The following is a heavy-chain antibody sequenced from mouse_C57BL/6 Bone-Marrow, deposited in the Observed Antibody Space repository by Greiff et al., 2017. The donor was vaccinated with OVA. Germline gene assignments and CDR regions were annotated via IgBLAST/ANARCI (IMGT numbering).Heavy chain of an antibody. CDR3: ARNWGPYFDY. Sequence: EVQGVESGGDLVKPGGSLKLSCAASGFTFSSYGMSWVRQTPDQRLEWVATISSGGSYTYYPDSVKGRFTISRDNAKNTLYLQMSSLKSEDTAMYYCARNWGPYFDYWGQGTTLTVSS. CDR1: GFTFSSYG. D-gene: IGHD4-1*01. CDR2: ISSGGSYT. J-gene: IGHJ2*01. V-gene: IGHV5-6*01.